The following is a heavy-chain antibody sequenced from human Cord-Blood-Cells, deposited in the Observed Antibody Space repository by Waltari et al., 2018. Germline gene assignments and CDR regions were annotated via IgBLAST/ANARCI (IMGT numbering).Heavy chain of an antibody. CDR1: GGSISSYY. Sequence: QVQLQESGPGLVKPSETLSLTCTVSGGSISSYYWSWIRQPAGKGLEWIGRIYTSGSTNYNPDRKSRVTMSGDTSKNQVSLKLSSVTAADTAVYYCARESSGWYHEAFDIWGQGTMVTVSS. V-gene: IGHV4-4*07. J-gene: IGHJ3*02. CDR3: ARESSGWYHEAFDI. D-gene: IGHD6-19*01. CDR2: IYTSGST.